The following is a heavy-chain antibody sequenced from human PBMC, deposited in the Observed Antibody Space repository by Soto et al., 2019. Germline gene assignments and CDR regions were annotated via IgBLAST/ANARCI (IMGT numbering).Heavy chain of an antibody. D-gene: IGHD6-19*01. CDR2: IYSSGSA. J-gene: IGHJ6*02. CDR1: GDSVSSGGFD. CDR3: ARGFSSVSMNA. Sequence: SGTLSLTCTFSGDSVSSGGFDWSWIRQPPGKGLEWIGYIYSSGSANYNPSLKSRVTISRDTSKNQISLKVASVTAADTAGYYCARGFSSVSMNAWGQGTTVTVSS. V-gene: IGHV4-61*08.